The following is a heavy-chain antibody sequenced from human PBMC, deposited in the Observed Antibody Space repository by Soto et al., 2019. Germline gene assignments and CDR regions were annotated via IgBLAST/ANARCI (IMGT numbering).Heavy chain of an antibody. D-gene: IGHD4-17*01. Sequence: EVQLVESGGGLVKPGGSLRLSCAASGFTFSSYSMNWVRQAPGKGLEWVSSISSSGSYIYYADSVKGRFTISRDNAKNSLYLQMHSLRAEDTAVYYCARDGTDYALYYWGQGTLVTVSS. J-gene: IGHJ4*02. V-gene: IGHV3-21*01. CDR3: ARDGTDYALYY. CDR2: ISSSGSYI. CDR1: GFTFSSYS.